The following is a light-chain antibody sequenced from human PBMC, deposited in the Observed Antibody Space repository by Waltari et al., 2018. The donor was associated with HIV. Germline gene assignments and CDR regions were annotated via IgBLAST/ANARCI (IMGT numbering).Light chain of an antibody. CDR2: EVT. Sequence: QSALTQPPSASGSPAQSAALSCPATRSAIGGYTYVSRYQQHPGKAPKLMIFEVTKRPSGVPDRFSGSKSGNTASLTVSGLQAEDEADYYCASYGGTNDLVFGGGTKLTVL. CDR3: ASYGGTNDLV. V-gene: IGLV2-8*01. CDR1: RSAIGGYTY. J-gene: IGLJ3*02.